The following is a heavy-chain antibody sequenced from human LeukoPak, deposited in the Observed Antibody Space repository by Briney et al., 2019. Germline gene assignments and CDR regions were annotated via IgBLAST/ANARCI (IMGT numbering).Heavy chain of an antibody. J-gene: IGHJ4*02. Sequence: PSQTLSLTCAVSGGSISSGGYSWSWIRQPPGKGLEWIGYIYHSGSTYYNPSLKSRVTISVDTSKNQFSLKLSSVTAADTAVYYCARLITGTPGWYFDYWGQGTLVTVSS. V-gene: IGHV4-30-2*01. CDR1: GGSISSGGYS. CDR3: ARLITGTPGWYFDY. CDR2: IYHSGST. D-gene: IGHD1-20*01.